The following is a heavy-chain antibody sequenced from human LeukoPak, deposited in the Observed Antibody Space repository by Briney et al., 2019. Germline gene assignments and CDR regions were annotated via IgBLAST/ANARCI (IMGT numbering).Heavy chain of an antibody. CDR2: IKQDGSEK. J-gene: IGHJ6*02. V-gene: IGHV3-7*03. Sequence: PGGSLRLSCAASGFTFSSYWMSWVRQAPGKGLEWVANIKQDGSEKYYVDSVKGRFTISRDNAKNSLYLQMNSLRAEDTAVYYCARVDSSGWTYYYYYGMDVWGQGTTVTVSS. CDR3: ARVDSSGWTYYYYYGMDV. CDR1: GFTFSSYW. D-gene: IGHD6-19*01.